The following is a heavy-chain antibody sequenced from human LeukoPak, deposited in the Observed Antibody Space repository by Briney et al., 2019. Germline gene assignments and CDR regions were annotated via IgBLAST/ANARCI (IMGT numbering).Heavy chain of an antibody. CDR3: AKVLVRGVIINYFDY. D-gene: IGHD3-10*01. CDR2: ISGSGGST. CDR1: GFTFSSCA. V-gene: IGHV3-23*01. Sequence: GGSLRLSCAASGFTFSSCAMSWVRQAPGKGLEWVSAISGSGGSTYYADSVKGRFTISRDNSKNTLYLQMNSLRTEDTAVYYCAKVLVRGVIINYFDYWGQGTLVTVSS. J-gene: IGHJ4*02.